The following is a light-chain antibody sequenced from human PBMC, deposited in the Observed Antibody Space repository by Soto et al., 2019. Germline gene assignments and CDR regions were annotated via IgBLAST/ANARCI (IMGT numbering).Light chain of an antibody. Sequence: QSALTQPRSVSGSPGQSVTISCTGTSSDVGAYNYVSWYQQHPAKAPNLMIYYVSKRPSGVPDRFSGSKSGNTASLTISGLQAGDEGDYYCCSYTNSAYVFGTGTKLTVL. J-gene: IGLJ1*01. V-gene: IGLV2-11*01. CDR1: SSDVGAYNY. CDR3: CSYTNSAYV. CDR2: YVS.